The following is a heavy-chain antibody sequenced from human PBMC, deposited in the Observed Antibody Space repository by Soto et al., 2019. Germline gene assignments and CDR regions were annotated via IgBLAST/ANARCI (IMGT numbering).Heavy chain of an antibody. CDR2: INPTSEYT. CDR1: GYTFTSYD. CDR3: ARQVHPGYSSG. Sequence: ASVKVSCKASGYTFTSYDINWVRQAPGQGLEWVGWINPTSEYTAHAQKFQGRVTLTREISTATAYMELSSLTPEDTAVYFCARQVHPGYSSGWGPGXQVTVSS. V-gene: IGHV1-8*01. J-gene: IGHJ4*02. D-gene: IGHD2-15*01.